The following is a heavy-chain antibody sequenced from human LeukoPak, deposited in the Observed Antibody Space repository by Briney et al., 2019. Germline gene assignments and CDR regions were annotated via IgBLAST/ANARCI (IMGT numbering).Heavy chain of an antibody. CDR2: ISAYNGNT. CDR1: GYTFTSYG. CDR3: ARAFYCSSTSCYRAPYYHYYYGMDV. D-gene: IGHD2-2*02. V-gene: IGHV1-18*01. Sequence: ASVKVSCKASGYTFTSYGISWVRQAPGQGLEWMGWISAYNGNTNYAQKLQGRVTMTTDTSTSTAYMELRSLRSDDTAVYYCARAFYCSSTSCYRAPYYHYYYGMDVWGQGTTVTVSS. J-gene: IGHJ6*02.